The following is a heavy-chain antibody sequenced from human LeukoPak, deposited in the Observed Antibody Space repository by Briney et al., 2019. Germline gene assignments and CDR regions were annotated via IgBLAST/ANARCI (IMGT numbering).Heavy chain of an antibody. J-gene: IGHJ6*03. CDR3: SKAAYSSGWYGYYYMDV. CDR2: IWHDGSNY. D-gene: IGHD6-13*01. Sequence: GGSLRLSCAASGFTFSDYYMSWIRQAPGKGLEWVAVIWHDGSNYYYADSVKGRFTISRDNSKNTLYLQMNSLRAEDTAVYYCSKAAYSSGWYGYYYMDVWGKGTTVTVSS. V-gene: IGHV3-33*06. CDR1: GFTFSDYY.